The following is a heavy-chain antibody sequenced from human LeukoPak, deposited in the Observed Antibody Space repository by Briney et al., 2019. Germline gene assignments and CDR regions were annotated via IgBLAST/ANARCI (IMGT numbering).Heavy chain of an antibody. D-gene: IGHD6-13*01. Sequence: GGSLRLSCAASGFTSSSYAMHWVRQAPGKGLEWVAVISYDGSNKYYADSVKGRFTISRDNSKNTLYLQMNSLRAEDTAVYYCARFNFPSAAGVAFDYWGQGTLVTVSS. J-gene: IGHJ4*02. V-gene: IGHV3-30-3*01. CDR2: ISYDGSNK. CDR1: GFTSSSYA. CDR3: ARFNFPSAAGVAFDY.